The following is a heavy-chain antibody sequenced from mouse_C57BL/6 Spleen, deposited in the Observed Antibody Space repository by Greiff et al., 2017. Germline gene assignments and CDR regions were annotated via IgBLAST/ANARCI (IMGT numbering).Heavy chain of an antibody. D-gene: IGHD1-1*01. J-gene: IGHJ3*01. V-gene: IGHV5-17*01. Sequence: EVQGVESGGGLVKPGGSLKLSCAASGFTFSDYGMHWVRQAPEKGLEWVAYISSGSSTIYYADTVKGRFTISRDNAKNTLFLQMTSLRSEDTAMYYCARPHYYGSSSPFAYWGQGTLVTVSA. CDR3: ARPHYYGSSSPFAY. CDR1: GFTFSDYG. CDR2: ISSGSSTI.